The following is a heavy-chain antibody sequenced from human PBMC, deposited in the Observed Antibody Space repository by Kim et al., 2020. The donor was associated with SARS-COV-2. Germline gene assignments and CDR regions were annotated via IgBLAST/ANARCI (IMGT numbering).Heavy chain of an antibody. J-gene: IGHJ5*01. CDR2: ITHSGEP. CDR3: VRGARQPGESRGWF. Sequence: SETLSLTCAVFGGSFSDNYWNWVRQAPGRGLEWVGEITHSGEPSYNSALRSRLTLSVDTSKNQFSLRLTSVTAADTAVYFCVRGARQPGESRGWF. CDR1: GGSFSDNY. V-gene: IGHV4-34*01. D-gene: IGHD3-10*01.